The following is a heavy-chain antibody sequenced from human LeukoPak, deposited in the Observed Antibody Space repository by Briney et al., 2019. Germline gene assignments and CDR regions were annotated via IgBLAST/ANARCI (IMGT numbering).Heavy chain of an antibody. CDR2: INPNSGGT. Sequence: ASVKVSCKASGYTFTGYYMHWVRQAPGQGLEWMGWINPNSGGTNYAQKFQGRVTMTRDTSISTAYMELSRLRSDDTAVYYCARDGDDYVWGSYRYWGQGTLVTVSS. CDR3: ARDGDDYVWGSYRY. V-gene: IGHV1-2*02. J-gene: IGHJ4*02. D-gene: IGHD3-16*02. CDR1: GYTFTGYY.